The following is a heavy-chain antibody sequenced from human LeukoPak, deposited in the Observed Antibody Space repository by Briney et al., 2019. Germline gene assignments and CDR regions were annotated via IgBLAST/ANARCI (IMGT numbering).Heavy chain of an antibody. CDR1: GYTFTSYG. D-gene: IGHD2-15*01. CDR2: ISPYNGNT. Sequence: ASVKVSCKASGYTFTSYGISWVRQAPGQGLEWMGWISPYNGNTNYAQKLQGRVTMTTDKSTSTAYMELRSLRSEDTAVYYCAVATPLWYFDLGGRGTVVTVSS. CDR3: AVATPLWYFDL. V-gene: IGHV1-18*01. J-gene: IGHJ2*01.